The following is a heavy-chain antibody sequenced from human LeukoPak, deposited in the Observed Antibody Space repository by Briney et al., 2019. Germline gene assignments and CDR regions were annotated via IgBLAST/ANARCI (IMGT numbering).Heavy chain of an antibody. CDR1: GGGFTTSA. CDR2: IIPLFNTP. Sequence: SVKVSCKTSGGGFTTSAFSWVRQAPGQGLEWLGGIIPLFNTPNYAPRLQGRVTLTADESTTTVYMELNSLRSDDTAVYYCARDDENILATISWGQGTLVSVSS. CDR3: ARDDENILATIS. D-gene: IGHD2/OR15-2a*01. J-gene: IGHJ5*02. V-gene: IGHV1-69*13.